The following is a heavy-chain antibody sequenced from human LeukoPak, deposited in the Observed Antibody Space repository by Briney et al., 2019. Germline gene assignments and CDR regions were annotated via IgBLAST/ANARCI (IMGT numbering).Heavy chain of an antibody. CDR2: ISYDGSNK. Sequence: GGSLRLSCAASGFTFSDYYMSWIRQAPGKGLEWVAVISYDGSNKYYADSVKGRFTISRDNSKNTLYLQMNSLRAEDTAVYYCAKGWFGELLYHFDYWGQGTLVTVSS. D-gene: IGHD3-10*01. CDR3: AKGWFGELLYHFDY. V-gene: IGHV3-30*18. J-gene: IGHJ4*02. CDR1: GFTFSDYY.